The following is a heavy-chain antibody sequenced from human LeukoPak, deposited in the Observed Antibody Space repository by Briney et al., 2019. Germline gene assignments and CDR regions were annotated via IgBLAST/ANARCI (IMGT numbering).Heavy chain of an antibody. J-gene: IGHJ4*02. CDR3: ARGASGSYLNPPSSY. CDR1: GYTFTNYY. CDR2: INPSGGST. V-gene: IGHV1-46*01. Sequence: GASVKVSCKASGYTFTNYYMHWVRQAPGQGLEWMGLINPSGGSTSYAQKFQGRVTMTRDMSTSTVYLELSSLTSEDTAVYYCARGASGSYLNPPSSYWGQGTLVTVSS. D-gene: IGHD1-26*01.